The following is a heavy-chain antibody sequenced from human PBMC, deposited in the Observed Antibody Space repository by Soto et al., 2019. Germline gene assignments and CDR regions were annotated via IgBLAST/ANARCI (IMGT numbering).Heavy chain of an antibody. Sequence: SVKVSCKASGGTFSSYAISWVRQAPGQGLEWMGGIIPIFGTANYAQKFQGRVTITADESTSTAYMELSSLRSEDTAVYYCARDRKAAAQPGHYYYYGMDVWGQGTTVTVSS. D-gene: IGHD6-13*01. J-gene: IGHJ6*02. V-gene: IGHV1-69*13. CDR1: GGTFSSYA. CDR3: ARDRKAAAQPGHYYYYGMDV. CDR2: IIPIFGTA.